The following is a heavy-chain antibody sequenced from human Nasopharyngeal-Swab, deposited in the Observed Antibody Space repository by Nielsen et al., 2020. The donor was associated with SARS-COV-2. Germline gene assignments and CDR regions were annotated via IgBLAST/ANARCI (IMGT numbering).Heavy chain of an antibody. CDR3: ARGLDYGDYAFDY. Sequence: ASVKVSCKAPGYTFTSYAMHWVRQAPGQRLEWMGWINAGNGNTKYSQKFQGRVTITRDTSASTAYMELSSLRSEDTAVYYCARGLDYGDYAFDYWGQGTPVTVSS. CDR1: GYTFTSYA. CDR2: INAGNGNT. V-gene: IGHV1-3*01. D-gene: IGHD4-17*01. J-gene: IGHJ4*02.